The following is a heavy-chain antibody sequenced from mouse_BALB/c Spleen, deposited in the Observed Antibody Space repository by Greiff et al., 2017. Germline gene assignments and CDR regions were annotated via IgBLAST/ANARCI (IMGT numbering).Heavy chain of an antibody. J-gene: IGHJ2*01. CDR2: ISSGGSYT. CDR1: GFTFSSYA. Sequence: EVQLVESGGGLVKPGGSLKLSCAASGFTFSSYAMSWVRQSPEKRLEWVAEISSGGSYTYYPDTVTGRFTISRDNAKNTLYLEMSSLRSEDTAMYYCARAYGNYGFDYWGQGTTLTVSS. D-gene: IGHD2-1*01. CDR3: ARAYGNYGFDY. V-gene: IGHV5-9-4*01.